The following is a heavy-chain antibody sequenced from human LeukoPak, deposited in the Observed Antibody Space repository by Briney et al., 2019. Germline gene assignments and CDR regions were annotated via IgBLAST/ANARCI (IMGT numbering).Heavy chain of an antibody. D-gene: IGHD6-19*01. J-gene: IGHJ4*02. V-gene: IGHV1-69*13. Sequence: SVKVPCKASGGTFSSYAISWVRQAPGQGLEWMGGIIPIFGTANYAQKFQGRVTITADESTSTAYMELSSLRSEDTAVYYCARNYGMAASYSSGYDYWGQGTLVTVSS. CDR1: GGTFSSYA. CDR2: IIPIFGTA. CDR3: ARNYGMAASYSSGYDY.